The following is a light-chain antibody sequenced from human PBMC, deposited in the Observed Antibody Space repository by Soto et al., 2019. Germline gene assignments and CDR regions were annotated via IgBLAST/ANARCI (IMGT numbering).Light chain of an antibody. Sequence: EIVLTQSPGSLSLSLGERATLSCRASQSVDSAFFAWYQQKPRQPPRLLLYGASRRATGTPDRFSGSGSGTDFTLTISKLEAEDFAVYYCQQYSSSLTFGQGTKVEIK. CDR2: GAS. CDR1: QSVDSAF. CDR3: QQYSSSLT. V-gene: IGKV3-20*01. J-gene: IGKJ1*01.